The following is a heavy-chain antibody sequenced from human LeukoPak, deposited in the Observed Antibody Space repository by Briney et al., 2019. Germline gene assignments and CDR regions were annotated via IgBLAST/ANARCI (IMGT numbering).Heavy chain of an antibody. CDR3: ARAYGDYVFHWFDP. Sequence: ETSQTPSLTCAVYGRSFIGYYWSWIRHPPGKGLEWIGEINHSGSTNYNPSLKSRVTISVHTSKNQFYLKLSSVTAADTAVYYCARAYGDYVFHWFDPGGQGTLVTVSS. J-gene: IGHJ5*02. CDR2: INHSGST. CDR1: GRSFIGYY. D-gene: IGHD4-17*01. V-gene: IGHV4-34*01.